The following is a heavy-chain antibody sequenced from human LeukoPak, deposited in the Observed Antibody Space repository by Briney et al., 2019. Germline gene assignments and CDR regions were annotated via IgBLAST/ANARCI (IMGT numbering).Heavy chain of an antibody. CDR2: INPNSGGT. Sequence: ASVNVSCKASGYTFTGYYMHWVRQAPGQGLEWMGWINPNSGGTNYAQKFQGRVTMTRDTSISTAYMELSRLGSDDTAVYYCARDKVAAAGTGIDYWGQGTLVTVSS. CDR1: GYTFTGYY. V-gene: IGHV1-2*02. CDR3: ARDKVAAAGTGIDY. D-gene: IGHD6-13*01. J-gene: IGHJ4*02.